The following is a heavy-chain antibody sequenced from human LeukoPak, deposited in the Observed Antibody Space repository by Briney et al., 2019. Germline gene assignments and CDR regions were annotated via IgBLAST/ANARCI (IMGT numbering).Heavy chain of an antibody. CDR2: IYYSGST. V-gene: IGHV4-31*03. D-gene: IGHD4-23*01. CDR1: GGSISSGGYY. CDR3: ARVWGGGTYYFDY. Sequence: PSETLSLTCTVSGGSISSGGYYWSWIRQHPGKGLEWIEYIYYSGSTYYNTSLKSRVTISVDTSKNQFSLKLSSVTAADTAVYYCARVWGGGTYYFDYWGQGTLVTVSS. J-gene: IGHJ4*02.